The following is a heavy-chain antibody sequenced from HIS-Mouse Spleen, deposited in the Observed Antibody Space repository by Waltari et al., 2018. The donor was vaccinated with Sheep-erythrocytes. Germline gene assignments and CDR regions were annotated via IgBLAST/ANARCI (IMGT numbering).Heavy chain of an antibody. J-gene: IGHJ4*02. CDR2: IYYSGSP. CDR1: GGSISSSSYY. D-gene: IGHD3-22*01. V-gene: IGHV4-39*01. CDR3: ARLYYYDSSGYYFDY. Sequence: QLQLQESGPGLVKPSETLSLTCTVSGGSISSSSYYWGWFRQPPGKGLEGIGSIYYSGSPYYNPPLKSRVTISVDTSKRQFSLKLSSVTAADTAVYYLARLYYYDSSGYYFDYWGQGTLVTVSS.